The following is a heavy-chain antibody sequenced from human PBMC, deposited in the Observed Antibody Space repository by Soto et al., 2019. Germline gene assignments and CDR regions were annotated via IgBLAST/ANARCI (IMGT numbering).Heavy chain of an antibody. Sequence: PGGSLRLSCAASGFSFSTYGMHWVRQAPGKGLEWVAVIWHDGSKTYYADSVKDRLIISRDNSKNTLYVQINSLRAEDRGVYFCARGSIVAAEYGMDVWGQGTTVTVSS. D-gene: IGHD6-13*01. CDR1: GFSFSTYG. CDR3: ARGSIVAAEYGMDV. V-gene: IGHV3-33*01. J-gene: IGHJ6*02. CDR2: IWHDGSKT.